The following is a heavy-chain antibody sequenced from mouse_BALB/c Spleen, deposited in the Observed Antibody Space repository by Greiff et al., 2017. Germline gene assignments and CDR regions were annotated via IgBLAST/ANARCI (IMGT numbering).Heavy chain of an antibody. Sequence: EVQLVESGPGLVKPSQSLSLTCTVTGYSITSDYAWNWIRQFPGNKLEWMGYISYSGSTSYNPSLKSRISITRDTSKNQFFLQLNSVTTEDTATYYCARSGYDYDVDAMDYWGQGTSVTVAS. CDR2: ISYSGST. CDR1: GYSITSDYA. CDR3: ARSGYDYDVDAMDY. D-gene: IGHD2-4*01. V-gene: IGHV3-2*02. J-gene: IGHJ4*01.